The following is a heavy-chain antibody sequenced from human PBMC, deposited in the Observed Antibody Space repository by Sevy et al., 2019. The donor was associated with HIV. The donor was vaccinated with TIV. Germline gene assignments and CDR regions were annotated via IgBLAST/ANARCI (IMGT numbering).Heavy chain of an antibody. D-gene: IGHD2-2*01. V-gene: IGHV1-18*01. CDR1: GYTFKTYG. J-gene: IGHJ4*02. Sequence: ASVKVSCKTFGYTFKTYGISWVRQAPGQGLEWMGWISAYSGDTNFAQKFQGRVTMTTDTSTSTAYMELSSLRSDDTGVYFCARDKPQGVVIIPGSMWGGVDYWGQGTVVTVSS. CDR3: ARDKPQGVVIIPGSMWGGVDY. CDR2: ISAYSGDT.